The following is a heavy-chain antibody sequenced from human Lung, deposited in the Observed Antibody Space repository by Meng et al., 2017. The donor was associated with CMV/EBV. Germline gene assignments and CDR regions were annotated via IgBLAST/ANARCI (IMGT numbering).Heavy chain of an antibody. CDR2: IIPIFGTA. J-gene: IGHJ4*02. V-gene: IGHV1-69*05. Sequence: SVKVSXKASGGTFSSYAISWVRQAPGQGLEWMGGIIPIFGTANYAQKFQGRVTITTDESTSTAYMELSSLRSEDTAVYYCARGSSSTSGGFDYWGQGTLVTVSS. D-gene: IGHD2-2*01. CDR1: GGTFSSYA. CDR3: ARGSSSTSGGFDY.